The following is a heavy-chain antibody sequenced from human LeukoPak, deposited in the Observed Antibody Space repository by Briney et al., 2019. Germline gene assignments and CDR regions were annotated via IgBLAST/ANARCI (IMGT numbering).Heavy chain of an antibody. Sequence: PSETLSLTCAVYGGSFSGYYWSWIRQPPGEGLEWIGEINHSGSTNYNPSLKSRVTISVDTSKNQFSLKLKFVTAADTAVYYCARGLAKGAASGWFDPCGQGSLVTVSS. CDR1: GGSFSGYY. D-gene: IGHD6-13*01. V-gene: IGHV4-34*01. J-gene: IGHJ5*02. CDR2: INHSGST. CDR3: ARGLAKGAASGWFDP.